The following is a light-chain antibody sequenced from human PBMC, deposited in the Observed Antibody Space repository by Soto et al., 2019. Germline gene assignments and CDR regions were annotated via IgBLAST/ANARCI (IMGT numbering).Light chain of an antibody. Sequence: IQMTQFPSYLLAFVGERVSFPCGAGQTISTYLNWYQQKRGSPPNLLIYGASSLQSGVPSRFSGSGSGTDFTLTVSSLQPEDFATYFCQQLNSYPITFGQGSRP. CDR1: QTISTY. V-gene: IGKV1-39*01. CDR3: QQLNSYPIT. J-gene: IGKJ5*01. CDR2: GAS.